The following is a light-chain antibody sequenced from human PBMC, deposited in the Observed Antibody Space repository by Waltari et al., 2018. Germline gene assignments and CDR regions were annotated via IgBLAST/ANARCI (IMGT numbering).Light chain of an antibody. CDR1: QDIGNY. CDR3: QQYDNLLT. Sequence: DIRMTQSPSSLSASVGDRVTITCQASQDIGNYLNWYQQIAGNAPKLLISDASKLETGVPSRFSGSGSGTHFTFTISSLQPADSATYYCQQYDNLLTFGGGTKVEIQ. V-gene: IGKV1-33*01. CDR2: DAS. J-gene: IGKJ4*01.